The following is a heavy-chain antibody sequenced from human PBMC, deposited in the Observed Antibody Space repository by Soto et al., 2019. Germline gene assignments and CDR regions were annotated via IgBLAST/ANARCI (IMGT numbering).Heavy chain of an antibody. V-gene: IGHV3-30*18. D-gene: IGHD6-19*01. Sequence: QVQLVESGGGVVQPGRSLRLSCAASGFTFSSYGMHWVRQAPGKGLEWVAVISYDGSNKYYADSVKGRFTISRDNSKNTLYLQMNSLRAEDTAVYYCAKVTAVKLYYYYGMDVWGQGTTVTVSS. CDR3: AKVTAVKLYYYYGMDV. J-gene: IGHJ6*02. CDR2: ISYDGSNK. CDR1: GFTFSSYG.